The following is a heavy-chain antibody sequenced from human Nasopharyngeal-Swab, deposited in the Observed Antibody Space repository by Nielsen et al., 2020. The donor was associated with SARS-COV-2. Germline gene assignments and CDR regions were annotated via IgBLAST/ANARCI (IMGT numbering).Heavy chain of an antibody. J-gene: IGHJ4*02. CDR3: ARMTTDDYGDYAWYDY. CDR1: GFSISTSGMC. D-gene: IGHD4-17*01. CDR2: IDWDDDK. V-gene: IGHV2-70*01. Sequence: SGPTLVKPTQTLTLTCTFSGFSISTSGMCVSWIRQPPGKALEWLALIDWDDDKYYSTSLKTRLTISKDTSKNQVVLTMTNMDPVDTATYYCARMTTDDYGDYAWYDYWGQGTLVTVSS.